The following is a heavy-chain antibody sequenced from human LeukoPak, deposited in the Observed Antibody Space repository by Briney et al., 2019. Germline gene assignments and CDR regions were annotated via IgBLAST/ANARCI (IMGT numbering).Heavy chain of an antibody. V-gene: IGHV4-34*01. CDR1: GGSFSGYY. D-gene: IGHD3-3*01. CDR2: INHSGST. J-gene: IGHJ6*03. Sequence: SETLSLTCAVYGGSFSGYYWSWIRQPPGKGLEWIGEINHSGSTNYNPSLKSRVTISVDTSKNQFSLKLSSVTAADTAVYYCARGGRAVLGVVIINYYYYMDVWGKGTTVTVSS. CDR3: ARGGRAVLGVVIINYYYYMDV.